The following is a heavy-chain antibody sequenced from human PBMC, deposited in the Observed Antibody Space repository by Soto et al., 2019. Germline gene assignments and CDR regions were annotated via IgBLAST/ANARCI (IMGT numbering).Heavy chain of an antibody. Sequence: SQTLSLTCAISVDGVSSNSAAWNWIRQSPSRGLEWLGRTYYRSKWYNDYAVSVKSRIIINPDTSKNQLSLQLNSVTPEDTAVYYCARARETPIGWLDYWGQGILVTVSS. V-gene: IGHV6-1*01. CDR3: ARARETPIGWLDY. J-gene: IGHJ4*02. CDR2: TYYRSKWYN. CDR1: VDGVSSNSAA. D-gene: IGHD1-26*01.